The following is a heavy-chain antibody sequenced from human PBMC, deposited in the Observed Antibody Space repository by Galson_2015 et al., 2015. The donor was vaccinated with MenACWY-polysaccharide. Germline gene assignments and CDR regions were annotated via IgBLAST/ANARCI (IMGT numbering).Heavy chain of an antibody. CDR2: MSPNSANT. D-gene: IGHD6-6*01. CDR1: EYTFTSYD. J-gene: IGHJ2*01. Sequence: SVKVSCKASEYTFTSYDINWVRQAPGQGLEWMGWMSPNSANTGYGKKFQGRVTMTRNTSMRTAYMELSSLRFEDPAVYYCARGGAARRGWYFDLWGRGTLVTVSS. CDR3: ARGGAARRGWYFDL. V-gene: IGHV1-8*02.